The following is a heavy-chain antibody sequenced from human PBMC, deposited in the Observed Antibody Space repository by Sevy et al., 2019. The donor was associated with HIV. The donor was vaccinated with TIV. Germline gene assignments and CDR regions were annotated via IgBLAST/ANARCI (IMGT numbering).Heavy chain of an antibody. CDR2: IWYDGSSE. CDR3: VRGADYYDRGGANCDS. J-gene: IGHJ4*02. D-gene: IGHD3-22*01. CDR1: GFSFSKYG. V-gene: IGHV3-33*01. Sequence: GGSLRLSCAASGFSFSKYGMHWVRRAPGKGLEWVALIWYDGSSEYYADSMKGRFTISRDNSNNTLYLQVNSLRAEDTAVYYCVRGADYYDRGGANCDSWGQGTLVTVSS.